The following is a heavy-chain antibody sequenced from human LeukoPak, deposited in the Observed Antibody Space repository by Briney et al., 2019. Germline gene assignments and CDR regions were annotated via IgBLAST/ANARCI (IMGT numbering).Heavy chain of an antibody. D-gene: IGHD6-19*01. J-gene: IGHJ3*02. CDR3: ARSDTSSGWSGDAFDI. CDR1: GYTFTGYY. CDR2: INPSGGST. Sequence: ASVKVSCKASGYTFTGYYMHWVRQAPGQGLEWMGIINPSGGSTSYAQKFQGRVTMTRDMSTSTVYMELSSLRSEDTAVYYCARSDTSSGWSGDAFDIWGQGTMVTVSS. V-gene: IGHV1-46*01.